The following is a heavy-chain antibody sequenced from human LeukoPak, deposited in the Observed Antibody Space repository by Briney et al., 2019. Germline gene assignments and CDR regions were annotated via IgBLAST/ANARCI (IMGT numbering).Heavy chain of an antibody. J-gene: IGHJ6*03. CDR1: GGSISSSSYY. D-gene: IGHD3-10*01. Sequence: SETLSLTCTVSGGSISSSSYYWGWIRQPPGKGLEWIGSMYYSGSTYYNPSLKSRVTISVDTSKNQFSLKLSSVTAADTAVYYCARHLSGGSGSYYYYMDVWGKGTTVTVSS. CDR2: MYYSGST. CDR3: ARHLSGGSGSYYYYMDV. V-gene: IGHV4-39*01.